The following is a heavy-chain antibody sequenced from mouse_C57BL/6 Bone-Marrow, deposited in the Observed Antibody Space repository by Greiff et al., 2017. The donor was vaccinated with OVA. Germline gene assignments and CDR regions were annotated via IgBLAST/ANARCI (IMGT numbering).Heavy chain of an antibody. Sequence: VQLQQSGPGLVAPSQSLSITCTVSGFSLTSYGVDWVRQSPGKGLEWLGVIWGVGSTNYNSALKSRLSISKDNSKSQVFLKMNSLQTDDTAMYYCASRFYYSNSGFAYWGQGTLVTVSA. D-gene: IGHD2-5*01. J-gene: IGHJ3*01. CDR1: GFSLTSYG. CDR2: IWGVGST. V-gene: IGHV2-6*01. CDR3: ASRFYYSNSGFAY.